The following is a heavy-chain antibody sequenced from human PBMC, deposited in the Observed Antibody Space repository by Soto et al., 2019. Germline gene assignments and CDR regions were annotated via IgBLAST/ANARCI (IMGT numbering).Heavy chain of an antibody. CDR1: GFSFSTYG. J-gene: IGHJ4*02. CDR2: ISNDGSNK. CDR3: AKNPGYYYDSTGYHFDY. V-gene: IGHV3-30*18. D-gene: IGHD3-22*01. Sequence: PAGSLRLSCAASGFSFSTYGMHWVRQAPGKGLEWVAFISNDGSNKYYADSVKGRFTISRDNSKNTLYLQMNSLRAEDTAVYYCAKNPGYYYDSTGYHFDYWGQGTLVTVSS.